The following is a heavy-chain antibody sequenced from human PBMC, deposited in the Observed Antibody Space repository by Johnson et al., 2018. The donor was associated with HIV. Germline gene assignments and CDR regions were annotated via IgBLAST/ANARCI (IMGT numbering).Heavy chain of an antibody. D-gene: IGHD4-17*01. V-gene: IGHV3-NL1*01. Sequence: QVQLVESGGGVVQPGRSLRLSCAASGFTFSSYDIHWVRQAPGKGLEWVSLIYSGGSTYYADSVKGRFTISRDDSRNTLHLQMNSLRAEDTAVYYCARESNGDYVAFDIWGQGTMVTVSS. CDR3: ARESNGDYVAFDI. CDR2: IYSGGST. J-gene: IGHJ3*02. CDR1: GFTFSSYD.